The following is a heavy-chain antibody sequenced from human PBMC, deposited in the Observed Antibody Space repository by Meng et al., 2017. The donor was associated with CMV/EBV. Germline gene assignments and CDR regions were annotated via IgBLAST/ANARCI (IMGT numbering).Heavy chain of an antibody. D-gene: IGHD5-12*01. CDR3: ARGVKSGYSGYDLAVYYFDY. Sequence: GESLKISCAASGFTVSSNYMSWVRQAPGKGLEWVSVIYSGGSTYYADSVKGRFTISRDNSKNTLYLQMNSLRAEDTAVYYCARGVKSGYSGYDLAVYYFDYWGQGTLVTVSS. CDR2: IYSGGST. V-gene: IGHV3-53*01. CDR1: GFTVSSNY. J-gene: IGHJ4*02.